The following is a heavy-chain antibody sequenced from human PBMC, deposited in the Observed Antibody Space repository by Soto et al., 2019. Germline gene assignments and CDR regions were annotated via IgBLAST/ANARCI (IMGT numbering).Heavy chain of an antibody. D-gene: IGHD4-17*01. CDR3: ARAMTTVTTFEY. Sequence: QLQLHESGSGLVKPSQTLSLTCAVSGGSISSGGYSWSWIRQPPGKGLEWIGYIYHSGSTYYNPSLNSRVTIAADRSKNQFSLKLSSVTAADTAVYYCARAMTTVTTFEYWGQRTMFTVSS. CDR1: GGSISSGGYS. CDR2: IYHSGST. V-gene: IGHV4-30-2*01. J-gene: IGHJ4*02.